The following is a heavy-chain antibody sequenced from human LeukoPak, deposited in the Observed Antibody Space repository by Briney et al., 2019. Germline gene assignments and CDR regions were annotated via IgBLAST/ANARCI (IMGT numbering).Heavy chain of an antibody. J-gene: IGHJ4*02. Sequence: PGGSLRLSCAASGFTFGSYGMSWVRQAPGKGLEWVSAISGSGGSTYYADSVKGRFTISRDNSKNTLYLQMNSLRGEDTAVYYCAKFRGYYDSSTYYFDYWGQGTLVTVSS. CDR3: AKFRGYYDSSTYYFDY. V-gene: IGHV3-23*01. CDR2: ISGSGGST. D-gene: IGHD3-22*01. CDR1: GFTFGSYG.